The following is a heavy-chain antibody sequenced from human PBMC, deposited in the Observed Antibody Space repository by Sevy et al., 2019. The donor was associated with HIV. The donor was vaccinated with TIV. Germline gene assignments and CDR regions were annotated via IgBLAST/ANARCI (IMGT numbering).Heavy chain of an antibody. V-gene: IGHV3-23*01. CDR2: ISGSGGST. D-gene: IGHD3-22*01. CDR3: AKDPDYYDSSGYPGIEDY. CDR1: GFTISSYA. Sequence: GGSLRLSCAASGFTISSYAMSWVRQAPGKGLEWVSAISGSGGSTYYADSVKGRFTISRDNSKNTLYLQMNSLRAEDTAVYYCAKDPDYYDSSGYPGIEDYWGQGTLVTVSS. J-gene: IGHJ4*02.